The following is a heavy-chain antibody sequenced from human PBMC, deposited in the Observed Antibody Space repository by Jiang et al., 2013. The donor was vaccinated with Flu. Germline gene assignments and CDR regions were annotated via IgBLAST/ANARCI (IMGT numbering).Heavy chain of an antibody. D-gene: IGHD6-13*01. CDR1: GSFSGYY. CDR3: ARGLGVTTGSSSWYRRDAFDI. J-gene: IGHJ3*02. V-gene: IGHV4-34*01. CDR2: INHSGST. Sequence: GSFSGYYWSWIRQPPGKGLEWIGEINHSGSTNYNPSLKSRVTISVDTSKNQFSLKLSSVTAADTAVYYCARGLGVTTGSSSWYRRDAFDIWGQGTMVTVSS.